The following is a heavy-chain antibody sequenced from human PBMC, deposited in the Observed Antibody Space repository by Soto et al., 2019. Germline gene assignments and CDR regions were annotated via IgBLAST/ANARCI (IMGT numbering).Heavy chain of an antibody. D-gene: IGHD2-15*01. V-gene: IGHV4-59*01. CDR1: GGSISSYY. CDR3: ASLQVVNGMDV. J-gene: IGHJ6*02. Sequence: SETLSLTCTVSGGSISSYYWSWIRQPPGKGLEWIGHVSYSGSANYNPSLKSRVTISLETSKNQFSLKLSSVTAADTAVFYCASLQVVNGMDVWGQGTTAPVYS. CDR2: VSYSGSA.